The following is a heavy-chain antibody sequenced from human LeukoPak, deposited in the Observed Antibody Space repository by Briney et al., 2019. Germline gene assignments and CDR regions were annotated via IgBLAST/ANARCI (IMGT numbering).Heavy chain of an antibody. J-gene: IGHJ4*02. V-gene: IGHV3-48*02. D-gene: IGHD1-26*01. CDR1: GFTFSDYT. CDR2: ISSSGTTM. Sequence: SGGSLRLSCAASGFTFSDYTMNWVRQAPGKGLEWVSYISSSGTTMFYADSVKGRFTISRDNAKNSLFLQVNSLRDEDTAVYYCARGEVWGQGTLVTVSS. CDR3: ARGEV.